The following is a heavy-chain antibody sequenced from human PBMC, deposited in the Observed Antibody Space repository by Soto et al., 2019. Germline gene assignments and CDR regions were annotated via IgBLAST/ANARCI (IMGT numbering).Heavy chain of an antibody. Sequence: PSETLSLTCAVSGGSISSGGYSWSWIRQPPGKGLEWIGYIYHSGSTYYNPSLKSRVTISVDRSKNQFSLKLSSVTAADTAVYYCATYYDSSGYSPGRYFLYWGAGALVAVSS. CDR1: GGSISSGGYS. CDR2: IYHSGST. J-gene: IGHJ4*02. CDR3: ATYYDSSGYSPGRYFLY. D-gene: IGHD3-22*01. V-gene: IGHV4-30-2*01.